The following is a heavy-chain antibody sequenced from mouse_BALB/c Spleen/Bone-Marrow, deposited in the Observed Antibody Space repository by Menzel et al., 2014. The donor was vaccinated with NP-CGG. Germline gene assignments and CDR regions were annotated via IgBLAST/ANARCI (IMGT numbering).Heavy chain of an antibody. CDR1: GYAFSSYW. J-gene: IGHJ4*01. V-gene: IGHV1-80*01. D-gene: IGHD2-14*01. CDR3: ARWYRDPHFAMDY. CDR2: IYPGDGDT. Sequence: QVQLKQSGAELVRPGSSVKISCKASGYAFSSYWMNWVKQRPGQGLEWIGQIYPGDGDTNYNGNFKDKATLTVDRSSSTAFMQLSSLTSEDSAVYFCARWYRDPHFAMDYWGPGTPVTVSS.